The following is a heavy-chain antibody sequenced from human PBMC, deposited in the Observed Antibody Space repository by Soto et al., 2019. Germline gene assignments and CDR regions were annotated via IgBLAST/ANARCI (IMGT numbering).Heavy chain of an antibody. Sequence: SETLSLTCTVSGGSISSFYWSWIRQPPGKGLEWIGYIYYSGSTNYNPSLKSRVTISVDTSKNQFSLKLSSVTAADTAVYYCARDWPSGVTRPGAFDIWGQGTMVTVSS. CDR1: GGSISSFY. V-gene: IGHV4-59*01. D-gene: IGHD1-26*01. CDR2: IYYSGST. CDR3: ARDWPSGVTRPGAFDI. J-gene: IGHJ3*02.